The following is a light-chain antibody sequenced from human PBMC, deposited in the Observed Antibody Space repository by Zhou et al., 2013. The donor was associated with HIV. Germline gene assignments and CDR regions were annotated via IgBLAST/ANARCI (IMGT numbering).Light chain of an antibody. CDR3: QQTYSVHVT. CDR2: HVS. V-gene: IGKV1-39*01. J-gene: IGKJ4*01. CDR1: FSIRKS. Sequence: DIQMTQSPSSLSASVGDRVSMTCRSSFSIRKSLNWYQHKPGKTPKLLIYHVSNLQNGVTPRFNGSGSGTDFTLTIGSLQPEDFATYYCQQTYSVHVTFGGGTKV.